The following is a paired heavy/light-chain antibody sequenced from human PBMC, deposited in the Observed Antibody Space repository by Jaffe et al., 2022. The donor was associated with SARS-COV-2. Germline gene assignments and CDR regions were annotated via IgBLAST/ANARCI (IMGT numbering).Light chain of an antibody. Sequence: QLELTQSPSASASLGASVKLTCTLSSRHFNYAIAWHQKRPGQGPRYLIKLSSDGSHIRGDGIPNRFSGSSSGAERYLTISSLQSEDEGDYYCQTWDTGVRVFGGGTKLTVL. CDR1: SRHFNYA. J-gene: IGLJ3*02. V-gene: IGLV4-69*01. CDR2: LSSDGSH. CDR3: QTWDTGVRV.
Heavy chain of an antibody. CDR2: LYIDGTT. Sequence: EVQLVESGGDLIHPGGSLTLSCAVSGVSVSKHYMSWVRQAPGKGLEWVSLLYIDGTTRYVDSVKGRFTISRDNSKNTLFLQMDSLRVEDTAVYYCTRDLGSNAWSDYWGQGTLVTVSS. V-gene: IGHV3-53*01. CDR1: GVSVSKHY. D-gene: IGHD6-19*01. CDR3: TRDLGSNAWSDY. J-gene: IGHJ4*02.